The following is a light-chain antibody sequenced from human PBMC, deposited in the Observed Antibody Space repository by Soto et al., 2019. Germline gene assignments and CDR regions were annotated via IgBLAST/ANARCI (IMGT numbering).Light chain of an antibody. CDR1: SSDIGVYDF. J-gene: IGLJ1*01. Sequence: QSVLTQPPSASGSPGQSVTISCTGTSSDIGVYDFGSWYQQHPGKAPKVIIYQVNKRPSGVPDRFSGSKSGNTASLTVSGLRPEDEADYFCSSFAGSYSPYVFGTGTKVTVL. CDR2: QVN. V-gene: IGLV2-8*01. CDR3: SSFAGSYSPYV.